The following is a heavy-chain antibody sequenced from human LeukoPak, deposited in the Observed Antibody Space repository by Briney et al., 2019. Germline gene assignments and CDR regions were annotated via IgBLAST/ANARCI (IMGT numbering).Heavy chain of an antibody. CDR1: GFTLSNYE. J-gene: IGHJ6*03. CDR3: ARFSSYYYYYMDV. Sequence: PGGSLTLSCAASGFTLSNYEMNWVRQAPGKGLEWVSYISSSGSTLYYAGSVNGRFTISRDNAKNSLYLQMNSLRAEDTTVYYCARFSSYYYYYMDVWGKGSTLTIPS. CDR2: ISSSGSTL. V-gene: IGHV3-48*03.